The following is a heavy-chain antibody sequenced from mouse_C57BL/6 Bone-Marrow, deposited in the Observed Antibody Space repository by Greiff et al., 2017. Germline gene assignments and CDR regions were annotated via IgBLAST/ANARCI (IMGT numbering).Heavy chain of an antibody. CDR1: GYTFTSYW. J-gene: IGHJ2*01. V-gene: IGHV1-72*01. D-gene: IGHD3-2*02. CDR2: IAPNSGGT. Sequence: QVQLKQPGAELVKPGASVKLSCKASGYTFTSYWMHWVKQRPGRGLEWIGRIAPNSGGTKYNEKFKSKATLTVDKPSSTAYMQLSSLTSEDSAVYYCEREGSGYDFDYWGQGTTLTVSS. CDR3: EREGSGYDFDY.